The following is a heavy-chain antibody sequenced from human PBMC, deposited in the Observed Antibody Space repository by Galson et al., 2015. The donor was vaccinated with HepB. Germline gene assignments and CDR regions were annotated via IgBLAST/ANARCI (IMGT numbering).Heavy chain of an antibody. J-gene: IGHJ4*02. Sequence: SLRLSCAASGFTFSSYAMSWVRQAPGKGLEWVSAISGSGGSTYYADSVKGRFTISRDNSKNTLYLQMNSLRAEDTAVYYCAKDDRYYYGSGRIDYWGQGTLVTVSS. D-gene: IGHD3-10*01. CDR1: GFTFSSYA. V-gene: IGHV3-23*01. CDR2: ISGSGGST. CDR3: AKDDRYYYGSGRIDY.